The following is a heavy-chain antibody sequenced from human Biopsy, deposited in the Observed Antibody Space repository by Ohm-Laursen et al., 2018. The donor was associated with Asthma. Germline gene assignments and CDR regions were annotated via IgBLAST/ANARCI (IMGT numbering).Heavy chain of an antibody. Sequence: SSVKVSCKASGGTFSSYAISWVRQAPGQGLEWMGGIIPIFGTTNYAQKFQGRVTITADESTSTAYMELSSLRSEDTAVYYCARDPHNSYLASLRTKFNYYYYGMDVWGQGTTVTVSS. V-gene: IGHV1-69*01. J-gene: IGHJ6*02. CDR1: GGTFSSYA. CDR2: IIPIFGTT. CDR3: ARDPHNSYLASLRTKFNYYYYGMDV. D-gene: IGHD1-7*01.